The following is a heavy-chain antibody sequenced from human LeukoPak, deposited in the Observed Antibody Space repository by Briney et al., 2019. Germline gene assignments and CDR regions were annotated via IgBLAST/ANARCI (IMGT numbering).Heavy chain of an antibody. D-gene: IGHD6-13*01. Sequence: PSETLSLTCTVSGGSIGSYYWSWIRQPPGKGLEWIGYIYYSGSTNYNPSLKSRVTISVDTSKNQFSLKLSSVTAADTAVYYCARDHIAAAGTAWFDPWGQGTLVTVSS. J-gene: IGHJ5*02. CDR3: ARDHIAAAGTAWFDP. CDR2: IYYSGST. CDR1: GGSIGSYY. V-gene: IGHV4-59*01.